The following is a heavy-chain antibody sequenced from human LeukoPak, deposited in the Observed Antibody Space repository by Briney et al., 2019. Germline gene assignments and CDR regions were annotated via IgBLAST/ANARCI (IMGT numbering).Heavy chain of an antibody. D-gene: IGHD3-10*01. Sequence: PGGSLRLSCGVSGFTFSSYSMIWVRQAPGKRLQWVANMKKDGSETKYVDFVKGRFIISRDNAKNTLYLQMNSLRAEDTAVYYCGRHRSGSGTYFIDHWGQGTLVSVAS. CDR1: GFTFSSYS. J-gene: IGHJ4*02. CDR2: MKKDGSET. V-gene: IGHV3-7*01. CDR3: GRHRSGSGTYFIDH.